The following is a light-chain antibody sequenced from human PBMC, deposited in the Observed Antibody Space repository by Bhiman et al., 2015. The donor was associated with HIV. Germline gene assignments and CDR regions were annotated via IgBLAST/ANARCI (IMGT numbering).Light chain of an antibody. J-gene: IGLJ1*01. Sequence: QSALTQPASVSGSPGQSITISCTGTSSDVGGYSYVSWYQQHPGKAPKLMIYDVSNRPSGVSNRFSGSKSGNTASLTVSGLQAEDEADYYCSSYAGNDNCVFGTGTKVTVL. CDR3: SSYAGNDNCV. CDR2: DVS. CDR1: SSDVGGYSY. V-gene: IGLV2-14*03.